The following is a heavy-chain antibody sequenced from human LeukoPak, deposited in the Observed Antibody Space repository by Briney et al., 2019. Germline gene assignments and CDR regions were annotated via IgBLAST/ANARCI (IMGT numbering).Heavy chain of an antibody. CDR3: AKRDGYNLYYFDY. CDR1: GFTFSSYA. Sequence: PGGSLRLSCGASGFTFSSYAMSWVRQAPGKGLEWVSAISGSGGSTYYADSVKGRFTISRDNSKNTLYLQMNSLRAEDTAVYYCAKRDGYNLYYFDYWGQGTLVTVSS. J-gene: IGHJ4*02. V-gene: IGHV3-23*01. CDR2: ISGSGGST. D-gene: IGHD5-24*01.